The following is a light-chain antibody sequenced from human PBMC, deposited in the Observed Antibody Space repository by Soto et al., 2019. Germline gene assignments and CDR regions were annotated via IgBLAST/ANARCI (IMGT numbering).Light chain of an antibody. CDR1: SSDVGGYNY. V-gene: IGLV2-14*01. Sequence: QSALTQPASVSGSRGQSITISCTGTSSDVGGYNYVSWYQQHPGKAPKLMIYEVSNRPSGVSNRFSGSKSGNTASLTTSGLQAEDEADYYCSSYTSSSTRFGGGTQLTVL. CDR2: EVS. J-gene: IGLJ2*01. CDR3: SSYTSSSTR.